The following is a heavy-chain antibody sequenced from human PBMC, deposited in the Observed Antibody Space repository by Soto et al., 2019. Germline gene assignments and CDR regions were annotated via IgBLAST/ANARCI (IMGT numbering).Heavy chain of an antibody. CDR1: GYTFTSYS. CDR3: ARDVGYGLIDY. V-gene: IGHV1-18*01. J-gene: IGHJ4*02. D-gene: IGHD5-18*01. CDR2: ISAYNGNT. Sequence: QVQLVQSGAEVKKPGASVKVSCKASGYTFTSYSISWVRQAPGQGLEWMGWISAYNGNTYHARRLQGRVTMTTDTSTSTAYMELRSLRSDDSAVYCCARDVGYGLIDYWGQGTLVTVSS.